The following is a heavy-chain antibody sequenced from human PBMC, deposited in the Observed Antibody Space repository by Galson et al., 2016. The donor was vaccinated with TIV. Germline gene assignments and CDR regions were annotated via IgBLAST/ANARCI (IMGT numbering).Heavy chain of an antibody. D-gene: IGHD5-18*01. J-gene: IGHJ6*02. CDR3: AKCRTTAMDTYYYYYGLDV. CDR1: GGTFSSFV. V-gene: IGHV1-69*13. CDR2: IIPLFGEA. Sequence: SVKVSCKASGGTFSSFVVTWVRQAPGQGLEWMGGIIPLFGEAHYAQKFQGRVTISADESTSTVYMELRGLRSGDTAVYYCAKCRTTAMDTYYYYYGLDVWGQGTTVTVSS.